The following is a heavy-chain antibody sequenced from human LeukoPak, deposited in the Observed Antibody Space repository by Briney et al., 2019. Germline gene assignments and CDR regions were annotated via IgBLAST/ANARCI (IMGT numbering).Heavy chain of an antibody. Sequence: SETLSLTCTVSGGSISSYYWSWIRQPPGKGLEWIGYIYTSGSTNYNPSLKSRVTISVDTSKNQFSLKLSSVTAADTAVYYCARGTYSSSWYHYYYYYGMDVWGQGTTVTVSS. D-gene: IGHD6-13*01. CDR3: ARGTYSSSWYHYYYYYGMDV. CDR2: IYTSGST. CDR1: GGSISSYY. V-gene: IGHV4-4*09. J-gene: IGHJ6*02.